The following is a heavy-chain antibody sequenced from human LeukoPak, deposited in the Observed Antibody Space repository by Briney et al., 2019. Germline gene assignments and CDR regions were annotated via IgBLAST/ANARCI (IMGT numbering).Heavy chain of an antibody. CDR1: GFTSSSYW. CDR2: INSDGSST. CDR3: ARGVYYYGSGSYYNIGFFVY. J-gene: IGHJ4*02. D-gene: IGHD3-10*01. V-gene: IGHV3-74*01. Sequence: GGSLRLSCAASGFTSSSYWMHWVRQAPGKGLVWVSRINSDGSSTSYADSVKGRFTISRDNAKNTLYLQMNSLRAEDTAVYYCARGVYYYGSGSYYNIGFFVYWGQGTLVTVSS.